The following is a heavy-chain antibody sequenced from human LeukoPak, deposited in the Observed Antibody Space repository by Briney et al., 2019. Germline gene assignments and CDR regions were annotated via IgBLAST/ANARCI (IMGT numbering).Heavy chain of an antibody. CDR2: MNPNSGNT. CDR1: GYTFTSYD. Sequence: ASVKVSCKASGYTFTSYDINWVRQATGQGLEWMGWMNPNSGNTGYAQKFQGRVTMTRNTSISTAYMELSSLRSEDTAVYYCTVLGYCSGGSCYSVDYWGKGTLVTVS. CDR3: TVLGYCSGGSCYSVDY. V-gene: IGHV1-8*01. D-gene: IGHD2-15*01. J-gene: IGHJ4*02.